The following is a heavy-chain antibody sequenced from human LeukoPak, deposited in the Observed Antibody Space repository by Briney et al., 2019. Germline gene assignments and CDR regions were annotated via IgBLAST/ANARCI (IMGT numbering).Heavy chain of an antibody. D-gene: IGHD3-10*01. Sequence: GGSLRLSCAASGFTFSSYSMNWVRQAPGKGLEWVSYISSSSSTIYYADSVKGRFTISRDNAKNSLYLQMNSLRAEDTAVYYCARARWFGELDYWGQGTLVTVSS. CDR3: ARARWFGELDY. CDR2: ISSSSSTI. J-gene: IGHJ4*02. V-gene: IGHV3-48*04. CDR1: GFTFSSYS.